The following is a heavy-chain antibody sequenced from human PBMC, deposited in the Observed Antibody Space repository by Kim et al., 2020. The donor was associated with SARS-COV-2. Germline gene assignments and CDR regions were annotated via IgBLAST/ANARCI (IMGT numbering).Heavy chain of an antibody. CDR2: IYYSGST. CDR3: ARIDYYSGPFDY. V-gene: IGHV4-59*01. Sequence: SENLSLTCTVSGGSISGYYWNWIRQPPGKGLEWIGYIYYSGSTKYNPSLKSRVTMSVDTPKNQFSLKLTSVTAADTAVYYCARIDYYSGPFDYWGQGTLVTVSS. CDR1: GGSISGYY. J-gene: IGHJ4*02. D-gene: IGHD1-26*01.